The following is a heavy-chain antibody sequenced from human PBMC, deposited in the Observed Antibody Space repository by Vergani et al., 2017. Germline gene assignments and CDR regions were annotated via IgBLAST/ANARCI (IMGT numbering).Heavy chain of an antibody. CDR1: GFTFSSYS. D-gene: IGHD2-2*01. V-gene: IGHV3-21*01. CDR3: ARDPSDLVVVPVADY. Sequence: EVQLVESGGGLVKPGGSLRLSCAASGFTFSSYSMNWVRQAPGKGLEWVSSISSSSSYIYYADSVKGRFTISRDNAKNSLYLQMNSLRAEDTAVYYCARDPSDLVVVPVADYWGQGTLVTVSS. CDR2: ISSSSSYI. J-gene: IGHJ4*02.